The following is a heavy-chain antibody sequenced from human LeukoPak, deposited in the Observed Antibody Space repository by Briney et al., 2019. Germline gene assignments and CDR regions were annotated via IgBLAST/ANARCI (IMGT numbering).Heavy chain of an antibody. V-gene: IGHV3-30-3*01. CDR2: ISYDGSNK. J-gene: IGHJ4*02. CDR3: ARDYYDSSGYYLSPLDY. Sequence: GGSLRLSCAASGFTFSRSGMHWVRQAPGKGLEWVAVISYDGSNKYYADSVKGRFTISRDNSKNTLYLQMNSLRAEDTAVYYCARDYYDSSGYYLSPLDYWGQGTLVTVSS. D-gene: IGHD3-22*01. CDR1: GFTFSRSG.